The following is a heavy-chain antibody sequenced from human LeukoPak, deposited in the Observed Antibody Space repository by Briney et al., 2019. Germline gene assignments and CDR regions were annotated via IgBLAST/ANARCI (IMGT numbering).Heavy chain of an antibody. CDR1: GFTFSSYG. CDR2: ISYDGSNK. V-gene: IGHV3-30*18. J-gene: IGHJ4*02. CDR3: AKEMYYYGSGSYYSVGGFDY. Sequence: PGRSLRLSCAASGFTFSSYGMHWVRQAPGKGLEWVAVISYDGSNKYYADSVKGRFTISRDNSKNTLYLQMNSLRAEDTAVYYCAKEMYYYGSGSYYSVGGFDYWGQGTLVTVSS. D-gene: IGHD3-10*01.